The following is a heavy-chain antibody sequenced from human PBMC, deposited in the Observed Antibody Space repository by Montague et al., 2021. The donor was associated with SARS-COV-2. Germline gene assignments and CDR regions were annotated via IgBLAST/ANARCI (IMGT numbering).Heavy chain of an antibody. CDR3: ARVGENDFWSGYHDYSYYGMDV. CDR1: GFTFSNYW. V-gene: IGHV3-74*01. CDR2: INSDGTRL. Sequence: SLSLSCAASGFTFSNYWMHWVRQAPGKGLVWVSRINSDGTRLNYADSVKGRFTISRDNAENTLYLQMNSLRFEDTAVYYCARVGENDFWSGYHDYSYYGMDVWGQGTTVTVSS. D-gene: IGHD3-3*01. J-gene: IGHJ6*02.